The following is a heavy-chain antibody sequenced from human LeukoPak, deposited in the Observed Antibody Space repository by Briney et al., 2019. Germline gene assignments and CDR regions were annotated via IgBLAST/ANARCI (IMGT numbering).Heavy chain of an antibody. CDR3: AKGLQWLVRGYFDY. CDR2: ISGSGGST. D-gene: IGHD6-19*01. Sequence: GGSPRLSCAASGFTFNSYAMNWVRQAPGKGLEWVSAISGSGGSTYYADSVKGRFTISRDNSKNTLYLQMNSLRAEDTAVYYCAKGLQWLVRGYFDYWGQGTLVTVSS. V-gene: IGHV3-23*01. CDR1: GFTFNSYA. J-gene: IGHJ4*02.